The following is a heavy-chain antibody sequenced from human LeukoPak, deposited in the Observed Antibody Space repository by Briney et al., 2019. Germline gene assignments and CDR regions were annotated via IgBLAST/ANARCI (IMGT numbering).Heavy chain of an antibody. CDR2: ISAYNGNT. J-gene: IGHJ6*02. V-gene: IGHV1-18*01. CDR1: GYTFTSYG. D-gene: IGHD2-2*02. CDR3: ARDGYCSSTSCYKIYYYYGMDV. Sequence: ASVKVSCKASGYTFTSYGISWVRQAPGQGLERMGWISAYNGNTNYAQKLQGRVTMTTDTSTSTAYMELRSLRSDDTAVYYCARDGYCSSTSCYKIYYYYGMDVWGQGTTVTVSS.